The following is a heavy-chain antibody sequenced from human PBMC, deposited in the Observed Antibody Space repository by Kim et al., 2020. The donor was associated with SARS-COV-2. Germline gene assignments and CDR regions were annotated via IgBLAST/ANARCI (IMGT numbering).Heavy chain of an antibody. D-gene: IGHD4-17*01. Sequence: NPSLKSRVTISVDTSKNQFSLKLSSVTAADTAVYYCARASLNGDYERNDYWGQGTLVTVSS. J-gene: IGHJ4*02. V-gene: IGHV4-31*02. CDR3: ARASLNGDYERNDY.